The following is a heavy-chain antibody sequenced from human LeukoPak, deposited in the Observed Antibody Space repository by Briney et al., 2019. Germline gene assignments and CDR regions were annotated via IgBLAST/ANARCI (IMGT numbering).Heavy chain of an antibody. D-gene: IGHD2-15*01. J-gene: IGHJ4*02. CDR3: ARRQTPDY. Sequence: SQTLSLTCTVSGDSISSSSYYWGWLRQPPGKGLEWIGSISYRGNTYYNPSLKSRVTISVDTSKNQFSLKLSSVTAADTAVYYCARRQTPDYWGQGTLVTVSS. CDR1: GDSISSSSYY. CDR2: ISYRGNT. V-gene: IGHV4-39*01.